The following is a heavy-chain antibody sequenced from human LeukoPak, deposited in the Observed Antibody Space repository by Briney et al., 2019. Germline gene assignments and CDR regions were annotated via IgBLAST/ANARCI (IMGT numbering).Heavy chain of an antibody. V-gene: IGHV3-15*01. J-gene: IGHJ4*02. CDR3: TTEDYGDYVSSH. CDR2: IKRKTDAGTT. CDR1: GFTFSSYA. Sequence: GGSLRLSCAASGFTFSSYAMHWVRQAPGKGLEWVGRIKRKTDAGTTDYAAPVKGRFIISRDDSKDTLYLQMDSLKTEDTAVYYCTTEDYGDYVSSHWGQGTLVTVSS. D-gene: IGHD4-17*01.